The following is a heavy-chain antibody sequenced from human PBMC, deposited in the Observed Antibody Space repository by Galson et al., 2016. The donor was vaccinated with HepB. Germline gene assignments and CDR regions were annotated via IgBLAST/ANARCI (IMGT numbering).Heavy chain of an antibody. CDR3: LREATGD. D-gene: IGHD7-27*01. J-gene: IGHJ4*02. Sequence: SLRLSCAASGFLVSSNYMSWVRQAPGKGLEWLSVIYRGGSTFYADSVKGRFTISRDNSKNTLFLQMNTLRAEDTAVYYCLREATGDWGQGTLVTVSS. CDR1: GFLVSSNY. V-gene: IGHV3-53*01. CDR2: IYRGGST.